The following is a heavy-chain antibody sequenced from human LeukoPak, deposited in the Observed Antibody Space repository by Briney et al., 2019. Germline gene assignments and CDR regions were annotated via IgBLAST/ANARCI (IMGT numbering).Heavy chain of an antibody. CDR2: IDQGGSVR. Sequence: PGGSLRLSCAASGFSFSTYWMSWVRQTPEKGLEFVANIDQGGSVRNYMDSLKGRCTISRDNAKKSLYLEINSLRADDTAVYYCAKSPAGSSWPSIDYWGQGTLVTVSS. V-gene: IGHV3-7*01. CDR1: GFSFSTYW. D-gene: IGHD6-13*01. CDR3: AKSPAGSSWPSIDY. J-gene: IGHJ4*02.